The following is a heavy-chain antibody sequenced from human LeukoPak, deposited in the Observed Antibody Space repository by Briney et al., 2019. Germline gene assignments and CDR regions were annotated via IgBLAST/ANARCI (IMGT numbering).Heavy chain of an antibody. CDR3: AREGKMATIRDVAFDI. V-gene: IGHV4-61*02. CDR1: AGSISSGSYY. D-gene: IGHD5-24*01. J-gene: IGHJ3*02. Sequence: SETLSLTCTVSAGSISSGSYYWSWIRQPAGKGLEWIGRIYTSGSTNYNPSLKSRVTISVDTSKNQFSLKLSSVTAADTAVYYCAREGKMATIRDVAFDIWGQGTMVTVSS. CDR2: IYTSGST.